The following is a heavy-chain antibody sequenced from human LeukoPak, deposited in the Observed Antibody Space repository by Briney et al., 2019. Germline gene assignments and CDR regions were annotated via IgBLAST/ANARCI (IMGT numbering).Heavy chain of an antibody. J-gene: IGHJ1*01. V-gene: IGHV3-7*01. CDR1: GFTFNRCW. CDR2: INPDGRDT. Sequence: GGSLRLSCVVSGFTFNRCWMNWVRQAPGKGLEWVAHINPDGRDTYYVDSAKGRFTISRDNAQNSMYLQMNSLRVEDTAVYYCTSWGDTTAEYFQRWGQGTLVTVSS. D-gene: IGHD2-21*02. CDR3: TSWGDTTAEYFQR.